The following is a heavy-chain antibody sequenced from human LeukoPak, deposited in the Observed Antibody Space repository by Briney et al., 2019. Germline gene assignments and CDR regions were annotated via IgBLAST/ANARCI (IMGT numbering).Heavy chain of an antibody. J-gene: IGHJ6*02. Sequence: GGSLRLSCAASGFTFSSYSMHWVRQAPGKGLEWVAVISYDGSNKYYADSVKGRFTISRDNSKNTLYLQMNSLRAEDTAVYYCAKLDIPLEGGNSYYYYGMDVWGQGTTVTVSS. V-gene: IGHV3-30*18. CDR2: ISYDGSNK. D-gene: IGHD4-23*01. CDR3: AKLDIPLEGGNSYYYYGMDV. CDR1: GFTFSSYS.